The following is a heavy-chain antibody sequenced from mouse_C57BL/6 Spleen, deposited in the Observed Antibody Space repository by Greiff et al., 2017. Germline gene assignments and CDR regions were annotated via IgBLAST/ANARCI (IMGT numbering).Heavy chain of an antibody. Sequence: EVQLVESGGGLVKPGGSLKLSCAASGFTFSDYGMHWVRQAPEKGLEWVAYISSGSSTIYYADTVKGRFTISRDNAKNTLFLKMTRLRSEDTAMYYCARPANWDVAWFAYWGQGTLVTVSA. D-gene: IGHD4-1*01. CDR1: GFTFSDYG. CDR2: ISSGSSTI. V-gene: IGHV5-17*01. J-gene: IGHJ3*01. CDR3: ARPANWDVAWFAY.